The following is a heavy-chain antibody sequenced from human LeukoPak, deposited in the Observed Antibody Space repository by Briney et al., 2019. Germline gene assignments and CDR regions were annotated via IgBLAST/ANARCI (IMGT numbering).Heavy chain of an antibody. CDR2: ISSSSSCI. CDR3: ARDHTGYVRGAFDI. CDR1: GFTFSSYS. J-gene: IGHJ3*02. Sequence: GGSLRLSCAASGFTFSSYSMNWVRQAPGKGLEWVSSISSSSSCIYYADSVKGRFTISRDNAKNPLYLQMNSLRAEDTAVYYCARDHTGYVRGAFDIWGQGTMVTVSS. V-gene: IGHV3-21*01. D-gene: IGHD5-12*01.